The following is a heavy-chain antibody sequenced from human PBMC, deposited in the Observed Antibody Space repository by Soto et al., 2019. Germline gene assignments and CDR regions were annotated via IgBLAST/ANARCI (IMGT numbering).Heavy chain of an antibody. Sequence: PGGSLRLSCAASGFGTSIYTMNWVRQAPGKGLEWVSSISSSSTYIHYADSVKGRFTISRDNAKNSLYLQMNSLRGEDTALYYCARDLEDNNDPFDIWGQGTMVTVSS. V-gene: IGHV3-21*06. CDR2: ISSSSTYI. J-gene: IGHJ3*02. CDR1: GFGTSIYT. CDR3: ARDLEDNNDPFDI.